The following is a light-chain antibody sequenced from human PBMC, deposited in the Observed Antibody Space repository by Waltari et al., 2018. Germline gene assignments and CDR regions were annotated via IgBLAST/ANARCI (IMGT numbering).Light chain of an antibody. Sequence: DIQMTKSPSTLSASVGARVTITCRASQRISSWLAWYQQKPGKAPKLLIYKASSLESGVPSRFSGSGSGTEFTLTISSLQPDDFATFYCQQYNSYPWTFGQGTKVEIK. CDR3: QQYNSYPWT. J-gene: IGKJ1*01. V-gene: IGKV1-5*03. CDR2: KAS. CDR1: QRISSW.